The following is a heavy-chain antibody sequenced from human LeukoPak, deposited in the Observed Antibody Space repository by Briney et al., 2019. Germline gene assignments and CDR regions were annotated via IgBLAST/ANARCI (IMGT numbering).Heavy chain of an antibody. Sequence: GASVKVSCKASGYTFTGYYMHWVRQAPGQGLEWMGWINPNSGGTNYAQKFQGRVTMTRDTSIGTAYMELSRLRSDDTAVYYCAREIAARQPTWGQGTLVTVSS. J-gene: IGHJ4*02. V-gene: IGHV1-2*02. CDR3: AREIAARQPT. CDR1: GYTFTGYY. D-gene: IGHD6-6*01. CDR2: INPNSGGT.